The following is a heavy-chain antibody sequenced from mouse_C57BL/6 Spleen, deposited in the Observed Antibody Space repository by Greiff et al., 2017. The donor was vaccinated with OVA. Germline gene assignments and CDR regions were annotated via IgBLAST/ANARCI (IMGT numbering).Heavy chain of an antibody. V-gene: IGHV14-1*01. Sequence: EVQLQQSGAELVRPGASVKLSCTASGFTIKDYYMHWVKPRPEQGLEWIGRIDPEDGDTDSAPKFQGKATMTADTSSNTAYLQLSSLTSEDTAVYYCTTSNGYGGYYFDYWGQGTTLTVSS. J-gene: IGHJ2*01. D-gene: IGHD1-1*01. CDR1: GFTIKDYY. CDR2: IDPEDGDT. CDR3: TTSNGYGGYYFDY.